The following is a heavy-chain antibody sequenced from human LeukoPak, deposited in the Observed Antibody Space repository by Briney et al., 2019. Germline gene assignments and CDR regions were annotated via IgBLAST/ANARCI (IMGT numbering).Heavy chain of an antibody. CDR2: FDPEDGET. D-gene: IGHD3-22*01. V-gene: IGHV1-24*01. CDR1: GYTLTELS. CDR3: ARGGDGGGYYDSSGHHLSDI. J-gene: IGHJ3*02. Sequence: ASVKVSCKVSGYTLTELSMHWVRQAPGKGLEWMGGFDPEDGETIYAQKFQGRVTMTEDTSTDTAYMELSSLRSEDTAVYYCARGGDGGGYYDSSGHHLSDIWGQGTMVTVSS.